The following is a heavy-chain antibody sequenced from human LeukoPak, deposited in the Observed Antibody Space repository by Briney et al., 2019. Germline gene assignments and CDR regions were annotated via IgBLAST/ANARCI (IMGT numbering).Heavy chain of an antibody. CDR2: ISSSGSTI. V-gene: IGHV3-48*03. CDR1: GFTFSSYE. D-gene: IGHD6-19*01. Sequence: GGSLRLSCAASGFTFSSYEMNWVRQAPGKGLEWVSYISSSGSTIYYADSVKGRFTISRDNAKNSLYLQMNSLRVEDTAVYYCATSQSSVAGIVGDWGQGTLVTVSS. J-gene: IGHJ4*02. CDR3: ATSQSSVAGIVGD.